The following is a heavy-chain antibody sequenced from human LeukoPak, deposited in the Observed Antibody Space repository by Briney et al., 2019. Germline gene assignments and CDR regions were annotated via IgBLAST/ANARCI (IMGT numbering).Heavy chain of an antibody. CDR3: AKDLYVVTGYFDY. CDR1: GFTFSIYA. Sequence: PGGSLRLSCAASGFTFSIYAMSWVRQAPGKGLEWVSAISGSGGSTYYADSVKGRFTISRDNSKNTLYLQMNSLRAEDTAVYYCAKDLYVVTGYFDYWGKGTTVTVSS. CDR2: ISGSGGST. V-gene: IGHV3-23*01. J-gene: IGHJ4*03. D-gene: IGHD4-23*01.